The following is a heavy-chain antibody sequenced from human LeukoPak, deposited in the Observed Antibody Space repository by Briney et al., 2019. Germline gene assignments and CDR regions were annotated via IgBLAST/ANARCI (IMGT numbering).Heavy chain of an antibody. CDR1: GGSISSGDYY. V-gene: IGHV4-61*02. Sequence: SETLSLTCTVSGGSISSGDYYWSWIRQPPGKGLEWIGRIYTSGSTNYNPSPKSRVTMSVDTSKNQFSLKLSSVTAADTAVYYCARDSGRGSGYSFGYYYYGMDVWGQGTTVTVSS. CDR2: IYTSGST. J-gene: IGHJ6*02. CDR3: ARDSGRGSGYSFGYYYYGMDV. D-gene: IGHD3-22*01.